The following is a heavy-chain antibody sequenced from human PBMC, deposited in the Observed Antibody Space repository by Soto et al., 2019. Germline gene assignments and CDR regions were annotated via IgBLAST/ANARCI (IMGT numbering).Heavy chain of an antibody. V-gene: IGHV4-39*01. D-gene: IGHD6-19*01. CDR2: IYYSGST. CDR3: ATIAVAALYGMDV. J-gene: IGHJ6*02. Sequence: KPSETLSLTCTVSGGSISSSSYYWGWIRQPPGKGLEWIGSIYYSGSTYYNPSLKSRVTISVDTSKNQFSLRLSSVTAADTAVYYCATIAVAALYGMDVWGQGTTVTVSS. CDR1: GGSISSSSYY.